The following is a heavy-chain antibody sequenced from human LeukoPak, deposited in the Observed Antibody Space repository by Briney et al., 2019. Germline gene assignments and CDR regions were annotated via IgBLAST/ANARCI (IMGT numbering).Heavy chain of an antibody. D-gene: IGHD1-14*01. Sequence: GGSLRLSCAASGFTFSGHWMRWVRQAPGKGLEWVANINQGGSNKYYVDSVKGRFTISRDNANNLLYLQMNSLRGEDTAVYYCTRDRSRAEDDWGQGTLVTVSS. CDR3: TRDRSRAEDD. CDR1: GFTFSGHW. V-gene: IGHV3-7*01. CDR2: INQGGSNK. J-gene: IGHJ4*02.